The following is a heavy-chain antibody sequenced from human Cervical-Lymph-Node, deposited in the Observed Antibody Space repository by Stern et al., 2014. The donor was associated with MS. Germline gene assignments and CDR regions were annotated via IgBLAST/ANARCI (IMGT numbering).Heavy chain of an antibody. Sequence: QVTLRESGPTLVKPTQTLTLTCTFSGFSLSTSGVGVGWIRQPPGKALEWLALLYLGVDTRYSPSLKSRTSITHDTSQNQVGTTMTNMDPVDTATYYCAHRPRKHYGWFDPWGQGPLVTVSS. V-gene: IGHV2-5*02. D-gene: IGHD4-17*01. CDR3: AHRPRKHYGWFDP. CDR2: LYLGVDT. J-gene: IGHJ5*02. CDR1: GFSLSTSGVG.